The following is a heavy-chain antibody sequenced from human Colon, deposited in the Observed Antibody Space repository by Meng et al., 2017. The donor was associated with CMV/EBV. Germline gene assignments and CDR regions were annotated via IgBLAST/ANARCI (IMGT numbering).Heavy chain of an antibody. CDR2: IYAGGFSA. J-gene: IGHJ4*02. Sequence: GGSLRLSCSGSGFTFSSYGVAWVRQAPGRGLEWISIIYAGGFSARYADSVKGRFTISRNNSANTVFLKMNSLRAEDTAVYYCARDPKVLDTTLATGYWGQGTLVTVSS. D-gene: IGHD5-18*01. V-gene: IGHV3-23*03. CDR3: ARDPKVLDTTLATGY. CDR1: GFTFSSYG.